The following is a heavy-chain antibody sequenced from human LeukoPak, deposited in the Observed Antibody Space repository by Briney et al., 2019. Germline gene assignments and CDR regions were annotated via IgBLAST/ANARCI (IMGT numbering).Heavy chain of an antibody. CDR1: GGSFSCYY. CDR2: INHSGST. J-gene: IGHJ5*02. Sequence: PSETLSLTCAVYGGSFSCYYWSWIRQPPGKGLEWIGEINHSGSTNYNPSLKSRVTISVDTSKNQFSLKLSSVTAADTAVYYCARDLGASSSSVWFDPWGQGTLVTVSS. V-gene: IGHV4-34*01. D-gene: IGHD6-6*01. CDR3: ARDLGASSSSVWFDP.